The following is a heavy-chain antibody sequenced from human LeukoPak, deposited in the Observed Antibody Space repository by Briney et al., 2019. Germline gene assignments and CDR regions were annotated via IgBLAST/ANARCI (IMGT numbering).Heavy chain of an antibody. CDR2: IYSGGST. J-gene: IGHJ4*02. Sequence: GGSLRLSCAASGFTVSSNYMSWVRQAPGKGLEWVSVIYSGGSTCYADSVKGRFTISRDNAKNSVHLQMNSLRVEDTAVYYCARSFSAYDPDYWGQGTLVTVSS. CDR3: ARSFSAYDPDY. D-gene: IGHD5-12*01. CDR1: GFTVSSNY. V-gene: IGHV3-53*01.